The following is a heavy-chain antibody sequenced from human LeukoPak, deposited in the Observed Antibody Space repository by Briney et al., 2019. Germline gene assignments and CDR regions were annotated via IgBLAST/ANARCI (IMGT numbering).Heavy chain of an antibody. J-gene: IGHJ4*02. V-gene: IGHV4-34*01. D-gene: IGHD3-10*01. CDR2: INHSGST. CDR1: GGSFSGYY. CDR3: ARLHRKRVRGALRLATPEETDDY. Sequence: SETLSLTCAVYGGSFSGYYWSWIRQPPGKGLEWIGEINHSGSTNYNPSLKSRVTISVDTSKNQFSLKLSSVTAADTAVYYCARLHRKRVRGALRLATPEETDDYWGQGTLVTVSS.